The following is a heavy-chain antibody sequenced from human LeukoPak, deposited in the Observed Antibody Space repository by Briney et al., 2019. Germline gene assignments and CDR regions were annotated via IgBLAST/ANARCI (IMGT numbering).Heavy chain of an antibody. D-gene: IGHD2-2*02. CDR2: IYYSGST. Sequence: PSETLSLTCAVYGGSFSGYYWSWIRQPPGKGLEWIGYIYYSGSTNYNPSLKSRVTISVDTSKNQFSLKLSSVTAADTAVYYCARVRPPYLFDYWGQGTLVTVSS. J-gene: IGHJ4*02. CDR3: ARVRPPYLFDY. CDR1: GGSFSGYY. V-gene: IGHV4-59*01.